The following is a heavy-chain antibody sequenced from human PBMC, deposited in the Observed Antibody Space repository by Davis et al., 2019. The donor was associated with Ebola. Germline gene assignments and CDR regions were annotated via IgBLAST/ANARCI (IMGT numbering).Heavy chain of an antibody. J-gene: IGHJ5*02. Sequence: ASVKVSCKASGYTFSNHGISWVRQAPGQGPEWMGWIAVHNGNTAYAQKFQGRVTMTRDTSISTTYMENSSLRSDDTAVYFCAREGWELLRGWFDPWGQGTLVTVSS. CDR3: AREGWELLRGWFDP. V-gene: IGHV1-18*01. CDR2: IAVHNGNT. CDR1: GYTFSNHG. D-gene: IGHD1-26*01.